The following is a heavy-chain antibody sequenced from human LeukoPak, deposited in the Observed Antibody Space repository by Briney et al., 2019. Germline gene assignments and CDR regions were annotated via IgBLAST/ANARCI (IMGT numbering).Heavy chain of an antibody. CDR1: GGSFSGYY. CDR2: INHSGST. CDR3: AGGIVGATAVDY. D-gene: IGHD1-26*01. J-gene: IGHJ4*02. Sequence: SETLSLTCAVYGGSFSGYYWGWIRQPPGKGLEWIGEINHSGSTNYNPSLKSRVTISVDTSKNQFSLKLSSVTAADTAVYYCAGGIVGATAVDYWGQGTLVTVSS. V-gene: IGHV4-34*01.